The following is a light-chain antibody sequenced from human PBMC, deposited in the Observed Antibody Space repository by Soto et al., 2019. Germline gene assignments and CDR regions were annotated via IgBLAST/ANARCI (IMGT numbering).Light chain of an antibody. J-gene: IGKJ5*01. V-gene: IGKV3-15*01. CDR2: GAS. CDR1: QSVSSN. CDR3: QQYNDWPPRIT. Sequence: EIVMTQSPATLSGSPGERATLSCRASQSVSSNLAWYQQKPGQAPSLLIFGASTRATGIPARFSGSGSGTKFTLTISSLQSEDFAVYYCQQYNDWPPRITFGQGTRLEIK.